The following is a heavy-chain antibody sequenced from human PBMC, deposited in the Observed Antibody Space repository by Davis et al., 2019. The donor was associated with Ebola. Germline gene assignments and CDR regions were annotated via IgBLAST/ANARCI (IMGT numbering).Heavy chain of an antibody. Sequence: GESLKISCAASGFTFSSYAMSCPRQSPGKGLEWVSAISGSGGSTYYADSVKGRFTISRDNSKNTLYLQMNSLRAEDTAVYYCAKDLTLWFGELDYWGQGTLVTVSS. CDR1: GFTFSSYA. CDR3: AKDLTLWFGELDY. V-gene: IGHV3-23*01. J-gene: IGHJ4*02. CDR2: ISGSGGST. D-gene: IGHD3-10*01.